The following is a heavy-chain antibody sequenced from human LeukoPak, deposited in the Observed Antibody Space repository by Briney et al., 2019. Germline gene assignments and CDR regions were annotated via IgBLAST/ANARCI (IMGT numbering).Heavy chain of an antibody. CDR1: GGPFSGYY. Sequence: NPSETLSLTCAVYGGPFSGYYSIWIRQPPGKGLEWIGSIYYSGSTYYNPSLKSRVTISVDTSKNQFSLKLSSVTAADTAVYYCARHYGPWGQGTLVTVSS. CDR3: ARHYGP. D-gene: IGHD3-16*01. CDR2: IYYSGST. V-gene: IGHV4-34*01. J-gene: IGHJ5*02.